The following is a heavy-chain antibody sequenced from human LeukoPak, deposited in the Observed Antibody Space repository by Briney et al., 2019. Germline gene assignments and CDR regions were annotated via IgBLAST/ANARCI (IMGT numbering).Heavy chain of an antibody. D-gene: IGHD2-21*01. CDR2: MNPNSGNT. CDR3: ARGRYNCGGDCYSF. CDR1: GYTFTSYG. J-gene: IGHJ4*02. V-gene: IGHV1-8*01. Sequence: ASVKVSCKASGYTFTSYGINWVRQATGQGLEWMGWMNPNSGNTGYAQKFQGRVTMTRNTSISTAYMELSSLRSEDTAVYYCARGRYNCGGDCYSFWGQGTLVTVSS.